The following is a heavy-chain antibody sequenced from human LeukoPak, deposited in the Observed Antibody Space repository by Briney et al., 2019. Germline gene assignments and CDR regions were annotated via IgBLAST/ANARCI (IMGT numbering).Heavy chain of an antibody. CDR1: GFTFSSYG. Sequence: QPGRSLRLSCAASGFTFSSYGMHWVRQAPGKGLEWVAVISYDGSNKYYADSVKGRFTISRDNAKNSLYLQMNSLRVEDTAVYYCAREEIPYGSGSYHLDNYYYYYMDVWGKGTTVTVSS. D-gene: IGHD3-10*01. CDR2: ISYDGSNK. CDR3: AREEIPYGSGSYHLDNYYYYYMDV. V-gene: IGHV3-30*03. J-gene: IGHJ6*03.